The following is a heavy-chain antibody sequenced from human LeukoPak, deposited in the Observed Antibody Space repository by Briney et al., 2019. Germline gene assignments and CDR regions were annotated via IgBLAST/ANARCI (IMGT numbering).Heavy chain of an antibody. V-gene: IGHV1-18*01. CDR2: ISAYNGNT. J-gene: IGHJ6*03. D-gene: IGHD6-13*01. CDR3: ARALSNSSSWYLYYYYYMDV. CDR1: GYTFTSYG. Sequence: GASVKVSCKASGYTFTSYGISWVRQAPGQGLEWMGWISAYNGNTNYAQKLQGRVTMTTDTSTSTAYMELRSLRSDDTAVYYCARALSNSSSWYLYYYYYMDVWGKGTTVTVSS.